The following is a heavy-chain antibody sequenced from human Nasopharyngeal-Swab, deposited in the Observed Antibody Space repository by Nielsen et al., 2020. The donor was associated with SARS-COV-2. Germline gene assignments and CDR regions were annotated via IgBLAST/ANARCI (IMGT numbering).Heavy chain of an antibody. Sequence: GESLKISCAASGFTFSSYAMHWVRQAPGKGLEWVAVISYDGSNKYYADSVKGRFTISRDNSKNTLYLQMNSLRAEDTAVYYCSRVVGSYYGTDVWGQGTTVPVPS. CDR1: GFTFSSYA. CDR3: SRVVGSYYGTDV. V-gene: IGHV3-30*04. CDR2: ISYDGSNK. D-gene: IGHD3-10*01. J-gene: IGHJ6*02.